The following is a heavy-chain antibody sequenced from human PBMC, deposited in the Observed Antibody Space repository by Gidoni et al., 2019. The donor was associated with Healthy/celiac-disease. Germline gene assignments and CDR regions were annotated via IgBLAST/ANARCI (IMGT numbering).Heavy chain of an antibody. J-gene: IGHJ3*02. CDR3: ASPSFYGVNAFDI. D-gene: IGHD3-10*01. CDR2: ISSRGSTI. Sequence: EVQLVESGGGLVQPGGSLRLSCAASGFTFSSYEMNWVRQAPGKGLEWVSYISSRGSTIYYADSVKGRFTISRDNAKNSLYLQMNSLRAEDTAVYYCASPSFYGVNAFDIWGQGTMVTVSS. V-gene: IGHV3-48*03. CDR1: GFTFSSYE.